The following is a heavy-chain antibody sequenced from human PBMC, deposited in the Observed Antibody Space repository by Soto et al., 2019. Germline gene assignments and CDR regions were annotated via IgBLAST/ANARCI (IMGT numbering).Heavy chain of an antibody. V-gene: IGHV4-39*01. Sequence: PXXTLSLTCTVSGGSIISSSYYWGWIRQPPGKGLEWTGXIYYSXRPYHNTSLKXXVTLSADXXKNPSSLKLGSVTAADTAVYYCARHYGYELFDYCGQGTLVTVSS. D-gene: IGHD5-18*01. CDR1: GGSIISSSYY. CDR3: ARHYGYELFDY. CDR2: IYYSXRP. J-gene: IGHJ4*02.